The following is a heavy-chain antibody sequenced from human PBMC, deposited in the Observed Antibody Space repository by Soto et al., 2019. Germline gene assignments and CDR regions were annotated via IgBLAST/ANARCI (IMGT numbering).Heavy chain of an antibody. CDR2: IYPGDSDT. CDR1: GYSFTSYW. CDR3: ARHLGSSHGDYYYYYYMDV. Sequence: PGESLKISCKGSGYSFTSYWIGWVRQMPGKGLEWMGIIYPGDSDTRYSPSFQGQVTISADKSISTAYLQWSSLKASDTAMYYCARHLGSSHGDYYYYYYMDVWGKGTTVTVSS. D-gene: IGHD6-6*01. J-gene: IGHJ6*03. V-gene: IGHV5-51*01.